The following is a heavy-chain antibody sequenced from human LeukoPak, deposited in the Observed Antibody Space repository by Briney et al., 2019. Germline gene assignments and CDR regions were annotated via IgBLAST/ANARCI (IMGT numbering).Heavy chain of an antibody. Sequence: HPGRPLRLSCAASGFTFSSYAMHWVRQAPGKGLEWVAVISYDGSNKYYADSVKGRFTISRDNSKNTLYLQMNSLRAEDTAVYYCARDLGYCSGGSCYREQWLIDYWGQGTLVTVSS. V-gene: IGHV3-30*04. D-gene: IGHD2-15*01. CDR1: GFTFSSYA. J-gene: IGHJ4*02. CDR2: ISYDGSNK. CDR3: ARDLGYCSGGSCYREQWLIDY.